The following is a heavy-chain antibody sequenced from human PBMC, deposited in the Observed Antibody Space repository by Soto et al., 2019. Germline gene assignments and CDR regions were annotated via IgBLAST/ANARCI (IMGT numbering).Heavy chain of an antibody. D-gene: IGHD2-2*01. CDR2: ISKSDYT. Sequence: GGSLRLSCTVSGFAFNNYGINWVRRAPGKGLEWVSSISKSDYTYYSDSVKGRFAISRDNAKSSVSLQMNTLRVEDTAVYYCAREDSIIIPAVSDFWGQGTLVTVSS. J-gene: IGHJ4*02. CDR3: AREDSIIIPAVSDF. CDR1: GFAFNNYG. V-gene: IGHV3-21*01.